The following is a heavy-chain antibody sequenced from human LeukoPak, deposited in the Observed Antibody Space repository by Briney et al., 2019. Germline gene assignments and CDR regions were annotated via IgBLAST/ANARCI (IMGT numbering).Heavy chain of an antibody. J-gene: IGHJ4*02. Sequence: ASVKVSCKASGYTFTSYYMHWVRLAPGQGLEWMGIINPSGGSTSYAQKFQGRVTMTRDTSTSTVYMELSSLRSEDTAVYYCAMTGSSGYYSDYWGQGTLVTVSS. CDR2: INPSGGST. V-gene: IGHV1-46*01. CDR1: GYTFTSYY. D-gene: IGHD3-22*01. CDR3: AMTGSSGYYSDY.